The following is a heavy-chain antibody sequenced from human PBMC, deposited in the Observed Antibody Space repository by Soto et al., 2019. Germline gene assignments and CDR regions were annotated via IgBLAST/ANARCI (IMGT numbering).Heavy chain of an antibody. CDR2: IAVGSGYT. J-gene: IGHJ4*02. V-gene: IGHV1-58*01. CDR3: AADATAWQQMVPSDH. Sequence: SVKVSCKASGFPFTSSAFQWVRQARGQRLEWIGWIAVGSGYTNYAQRFQDRVTLTRDMSTATTYMELSRLTSEDTAIYYCAADATAWQQMVPSDHWGQGTLVTVSS. CDR1: GFPFTSSA. D-gene: IGHD2-8*01.